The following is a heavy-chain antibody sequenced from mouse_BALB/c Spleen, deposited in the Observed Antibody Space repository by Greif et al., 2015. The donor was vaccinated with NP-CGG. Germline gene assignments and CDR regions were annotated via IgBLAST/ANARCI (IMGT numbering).Heavy chain of an antibody. CDR2: IYPGSGNT. CDR3: ARRTGTEAMDY. J-gene: IGHJ4*01. D-gene: IGHD4-1*01. CDR1: GYTFTDYY. Sequence: QVQLQQSEPELVKPGASVKISCKAPGYTFTDYYINWVKQKPGQGLEWIGWIYPGSGNTKYNEKFKGKATLTVDTSSSTAYMQFSSLTSEDTAVYFCARRTGTEAMDYWGQGTSVTVSS. V-gene: IGHV1-84*02.